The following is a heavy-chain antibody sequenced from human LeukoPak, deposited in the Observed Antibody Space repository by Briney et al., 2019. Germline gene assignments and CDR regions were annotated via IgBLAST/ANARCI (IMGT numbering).Heavy chain of an antibody. CDR1: GFSSSTAW. CDR2: IRQDGRGN. D-gene: IGHD2-15*01. CDR3: ARDAERYCNGGSCYYHDY. J-gene: IGHJ4*02. Sequence: GGSLRLSCAVSGFSSSTAWMTWVRQAPGKGREGVADIRQDGRGNYYVDAVKGRLIISRDKAKNSVSLHMNRLTVEDTAVYYCARDAERYCNGGSCYYHDYWGQGTLVTVSS. V-gene: IGHV3-7*01.